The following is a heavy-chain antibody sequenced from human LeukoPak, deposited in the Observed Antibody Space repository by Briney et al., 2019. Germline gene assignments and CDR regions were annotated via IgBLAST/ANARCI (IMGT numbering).Heavy chain of an antibody. J-gene: IGHJ6*02. CDR2: IKSDGSST. D-gene: IGHD3-3*01. Sequence: PGGSLRLSCAASGFTFRSHWMHWVRQAPGKGLVWVSRIKSDGSSTSYADSVKGRFTISRDNAKNTLYLQMNSLRAEDTAVYYCAKDLGLAWYFCLDVWGQGTTVTVSS. CDR1: GFTFRSHW. V-gene: IGHV3-74*01. CDR3: AKDLGLAWYFCLDV.